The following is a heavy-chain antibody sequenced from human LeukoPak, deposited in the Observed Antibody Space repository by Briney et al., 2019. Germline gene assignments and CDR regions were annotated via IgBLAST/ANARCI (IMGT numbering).Heavy chain of an antibody. Sequence: GRSLRLSCAASGFTFSSYGMHWVRQAPGKGLEWVAVISYDGSNKYYADSVKGRFTISRDNSKNTLYLQMNSLRAEDTAVYYCAKAVQNYDFWSGYYPAFGYYYYYYYGMDVWGQGTTVTVSS. J-gene: IGHJ6*02. V-gene: IGHV3-30*18. CDR2: ISYDGSNK. CDR3: AKAVQNYDFWSGYYPAFGYYYYYYYGMDV. D-gene: IGHD3-3*01. CDR1: GFTFSSYG.